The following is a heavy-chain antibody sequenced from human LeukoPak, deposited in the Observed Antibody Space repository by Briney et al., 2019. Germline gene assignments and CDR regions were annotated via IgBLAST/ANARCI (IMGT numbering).Heavy chain of an antibody. D-gene: IGHD1-1*01. CDR2: INHSGST. Sequence: PSETLSLTCTVYGGSFSGYYCSWIRQPPGKGLEWIGEINHSGSTNYNPSLKSRVTISVDTSKNQFSLKLSSVTAADAAVYYCARGTTGTYFDYWGQRTLVTVSS. J-gene: IGHJ4*02. CDR3: ARGTTGTYFDY. V-gene: IGHV4-34*01. CDR1: GGSFSGYY.